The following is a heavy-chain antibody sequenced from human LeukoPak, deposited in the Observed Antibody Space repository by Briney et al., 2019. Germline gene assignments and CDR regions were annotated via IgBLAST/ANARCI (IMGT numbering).Heavy chain of an antibody. CDR1: GGSISSGSYY. D-gene: IGHD4-11*01. CDR2: IYTSGST. J-gene: IGHJ4*02. V-gene: IGHV4-61*02. CDR3: ASSVTTPEGGY. Sequence: SQTLSLTCTVSGGSISSGSYYWSWIRQPAGKGLEWIGRIYTSGSTNYNPSLKSRVTISVDTSKNQFSLKLSSVTAADTAVYYCASSVTTPEGGYWVQGTLVTVSS.